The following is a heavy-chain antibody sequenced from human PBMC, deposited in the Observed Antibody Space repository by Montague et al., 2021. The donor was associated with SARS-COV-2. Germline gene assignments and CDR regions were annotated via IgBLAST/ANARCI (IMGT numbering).Heavy chain of an antibody. CDR2: IYHSGST. CDR3: AKVAGSHDTFDI. CDR1: GYSISTGYY. J-gene: IGHJ3*02. Sequence: SETLSLTCTVSGYSISTGYYWGWIRQPPGKGLEWIGTIYHSGSTYFNPSLKSRVTISVDTSKNQFSLNLSSVTAADTAVYYCAKVAGSHDTFDIWAEGQWSPSLQ. D-gene: IGHD6-19*01. V-gene: IGHV4-38-2*02.